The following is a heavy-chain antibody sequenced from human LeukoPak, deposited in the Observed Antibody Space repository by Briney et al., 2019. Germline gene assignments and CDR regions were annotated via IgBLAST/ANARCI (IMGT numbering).Heavy chain of an antibody. Sequence: GGSLRLSCAASGFTFTTYWMGWVRQAPGKGLEWVANIKQDGSEKYYGDSVKGRFTISRDNAKNSLFLQMDSLRGEDTAVYYCARCTTGKTFGSLREIKKSREIDFWGQGTLVTVSS. CDR2: IKQDGSEK. D-gene: IGHD1-1*01. J-gene: IGHJ4*02. V-gene: IGHV3-7*01. CDR3: ARCTTGKTFGSLREIKKSREIDF. CDR1: GFTFTTYW.